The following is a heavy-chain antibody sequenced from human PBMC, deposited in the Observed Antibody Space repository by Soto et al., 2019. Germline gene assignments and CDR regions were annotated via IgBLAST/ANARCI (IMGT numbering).Heavy chain of an antibody. CDR1: GFTFSSYA. J-gene: IGHJ4*02. V-gene: IGHV3-23*01. Sequence: EVQLLESGGGLVQPGGSLRLSCAASGFTFSSYAMSWVRQAPGKGLEWVSAISGSGGSTYYADSVKRQFTISRDHSKNTLYRQMNSLRAEDTAVYYCANLLGYCSSTSCADFDYWGQGILVTVSS. D-gene: IGHD2-2*01. CDR3: ANLLGYCSSTSCADFDY. CDR2: ISGSGGST.